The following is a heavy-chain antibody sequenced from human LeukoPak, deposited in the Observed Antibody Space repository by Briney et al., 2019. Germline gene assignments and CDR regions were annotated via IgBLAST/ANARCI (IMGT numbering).Heavy chain of an antibody. J-gene: IGHJ4*01. V-gene: IGHV3-23*01. CDR2: ISGSGGGT. D-gene: IGHD3-22*01. CDR1: EFTLTNHP. Sequence: PGGSLRLSCAASEFTLTNHPIHWVRQAPGKGLEWVSTISGSGGGTYYADSVKGRFTISRDNSKNTLYLQMNSLRVEDTAVYFCAKLESSGYYYDWGQGTLVTVSS. CDR3: AKLESSGYYYD.